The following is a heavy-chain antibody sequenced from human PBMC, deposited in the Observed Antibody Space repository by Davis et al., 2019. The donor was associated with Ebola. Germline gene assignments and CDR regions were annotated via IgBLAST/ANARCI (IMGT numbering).Heavy chain of an antibody. CDR3: TKEARGGQFDWLSIPPYYFDN. CDR1: GFTFEDYS. V-gene: IGHV3-43*01. CDR2: ISRDGART. Sequence: GGSLRLSCVASGFTFEDYSMHWVRQDPGQGLEWISRISRDGARTYYADSVEGRFTVSRDNSKNSLYLQMDSLRSDDTALYFCTKEARGGQFDWLSIPPYYFDNWGQGTLVTVSS. J-gene: IGHJ4*02. D-gene: IGHD3-9*01.